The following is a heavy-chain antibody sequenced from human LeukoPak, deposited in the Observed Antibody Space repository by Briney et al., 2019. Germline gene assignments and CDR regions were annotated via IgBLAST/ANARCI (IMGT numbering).Heavy chain of an antibody. J-gene: IGHJ5*02. CDR1: GFTFDDYA. CDR3: AKGKDGRGDWFDP. D-gene: IGHD1-26*01. Sequence: GGSLRLSCAASGFTFDDYAMHWVRHAPGKGLEWVSGISWNSGSIGYADSVKGRFTISRDNAKNSLYLQMNSLRAEDTALYYCAKGKDGRGDWFDPWGQGTLVTVSS. V-gene: IGHV3-9*01. CDR2: ISWNSGSI.